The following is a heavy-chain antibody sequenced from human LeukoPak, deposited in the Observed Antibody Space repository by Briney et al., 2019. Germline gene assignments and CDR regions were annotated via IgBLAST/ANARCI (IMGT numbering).Heavy chain of an antibody. CDR3: TTDRWDKVSFDY. J-gene: IGHJ4*02. V-gene: IGHV3-15*01. D-gene: IGHD5/OR15-5a*01. CDR1: GFSFSSYT. Sequence: PGGSLRLSCSASGFSFSSYTMTWVRQAPGKGLEWVGRIKSKTDGGTTDYAAPVKGRFTISRDDSKNTLYLQMNSLKTEDTAVYYCTTDRWDKVSFDYWGQGTLVSVSS. CDR2: IKSKTDGGTT.